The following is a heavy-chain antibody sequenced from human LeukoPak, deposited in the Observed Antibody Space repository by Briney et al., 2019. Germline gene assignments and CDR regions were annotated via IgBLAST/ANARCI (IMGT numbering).Heavy chain of an antibody. V-gene: IGHV4-61*01. CDR1: GYSISSGYY. Sequence: PSETLSLTCTVSGYSISSGYYWSWIRQPPGKGLEWIGCIYYSGSTNYNPSLKSRVTISVDTSKNQFSLKLSSVTAADTAVYYCARGATGYSSSWYEDWFDPWGQGTLVTASS. J-gene: IGHJ5*02. CDR2: IYYSGST. CDR3: ARGATGYSSSWYEDWFDP. D-gene: IGHD6-13*01.